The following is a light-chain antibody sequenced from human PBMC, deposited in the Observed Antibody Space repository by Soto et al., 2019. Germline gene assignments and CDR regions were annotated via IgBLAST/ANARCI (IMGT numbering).Light chain of an antibody. CDR1: NSAVGGYNY. Sequence: QSVLTQPASVSGSPGQSITISCTGTNSAVGGYNYVSWFQQYPGKAPKLMIYDVSNRPSGVSNRFSGSKSGNTASLTISGLEADDEADYFCSSYTSSSTYVFGIGTKLTVL. CDR2: DVS. CDR3: SSYTSSSTYV. V-gene: IGLV2-14*03. J-gene: IGLJ1*01.